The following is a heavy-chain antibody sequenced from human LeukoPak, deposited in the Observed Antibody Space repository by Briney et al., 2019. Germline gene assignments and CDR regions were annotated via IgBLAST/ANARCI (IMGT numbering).Heavy chain of an antibody. Sequence: GGSLRLSCAASGFTFNSYAMHWVRQAPGKGLEYVSAISSNGGSTYYANSVKGRFTISRDNSKNTLYLQMGSLRAEDMAMYYCARDATFDYWGQGTLVTVSS. CDR2: ISSNGGST. CDR1: GFTFNSYA. J-gene: IGHJ4*02. V-gene: IGHV3-64*01. CDR3: ARDATFDY.